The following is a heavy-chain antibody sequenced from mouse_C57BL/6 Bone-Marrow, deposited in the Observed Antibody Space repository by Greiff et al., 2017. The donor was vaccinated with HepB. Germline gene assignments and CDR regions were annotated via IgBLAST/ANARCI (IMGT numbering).Heavy chain of an antibody. Sequence: QVQLQQPGAELVMPGASVKLSCKASGYTFTSYWMHWVKQRPGQGLEWIGEIYPSDSYTNYNQKFKGKSTLTVDKSSSTAYMQLSSLTSEDSAVYYCARIYYGSSMDYWGQGTSVTVSS. CDR3: ARIYYGSSMDY. J-gene: IGHJ4*01. D-gene: IGHD1-1*01. V-gene: IGHV1-69*01. CDR2: IYPSDSYT. CDR1: GYTFTSYW.